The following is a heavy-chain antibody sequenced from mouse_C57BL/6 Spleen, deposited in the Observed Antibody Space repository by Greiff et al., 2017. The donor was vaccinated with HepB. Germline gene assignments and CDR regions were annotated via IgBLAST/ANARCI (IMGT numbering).Heavy chain of an antibody. D-gene: IGHD2-14*01. Sequence: DVQLQESGPGLVKPSQSLSLTCSVTGYSITSGYYWNWIRQFPGNKLEWMGYISYDGSNNYNPSLKNRISITRDTSKNQFFLKLNSVTTEDTATYYCAREGKYDGDYFDYWGQGTTLTVSS. CDR3: AREGKYDGDYFDY. CDR2: ISYDGSN. V-gene: IGHV3-6*01. J-gene: IGHJ2*01. CDR1: GYSITSGYY.